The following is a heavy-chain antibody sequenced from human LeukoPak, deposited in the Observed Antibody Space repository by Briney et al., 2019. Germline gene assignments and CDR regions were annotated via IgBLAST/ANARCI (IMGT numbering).Heavy chain of an antibody. CDR3: ARFMAAAGNWLDP. CDR1: GGTFSSYA. J-gene: IGHJ5*02. Sequence: SVKVSCKASGGTFSSYAISWVRQAPGQGLEWMGRIIPILGIANYAQKFQGRVTITADKSTSTAYMELSSLRSEDTAVYYCARFMAAAGNWLDPWGQETLVTVSS. D-gene: IGHD6-13*01. CDR2: IIPILGIA. V-gene: IGHV1-69*04.